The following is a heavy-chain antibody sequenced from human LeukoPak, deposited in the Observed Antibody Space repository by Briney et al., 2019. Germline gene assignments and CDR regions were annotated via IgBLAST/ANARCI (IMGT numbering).Heavy chain of an antibody. D-gene: IGHD5-18*01. Sequence: SGTLSLTCAVSGGSISSSSWWSWVRQPPGKGLEWIGEIYHSGSTYYNPSLKSRVTISVDTSKNQFSLKLSSVTAADTAVYYCARDDSGYSYGFLGYWGQGTLVTVSS. V-gene: IGHV4-4*02. J-gene: IGHJ4*02. CDR2: IYHSGST. CDR1: GGSISSSSW. CDR3: ARDDSGYSYGFLGY.